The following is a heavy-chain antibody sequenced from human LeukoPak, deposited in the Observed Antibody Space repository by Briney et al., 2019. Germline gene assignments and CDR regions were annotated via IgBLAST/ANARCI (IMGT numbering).Heavy chain of an antibody. J-gene: IGHJ4*02. D-gene: IGHD4-23*01. Sequence: SETLSLTCTVSGGSISSYYWSWIRQPPGKGLEWIGYIYYSGSTNYNPSLKSRVTISVDTSKNQFSLKLSSVTAADTAVYYCARDFYGDHSNWGQGTLVTVSS. CDR2: IYYSGST. CDR1: GGSISSYY. V-gene: IGHV4-59*01. CDR3: ARDFYGDHSN.